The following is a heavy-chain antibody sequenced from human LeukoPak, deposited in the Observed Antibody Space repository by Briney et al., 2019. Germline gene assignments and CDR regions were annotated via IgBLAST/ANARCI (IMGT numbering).Heavy chain of an antibody. CDR1: GYTFTSYG. Sequence: ASVKVSCKASGYTFTSYGISWVRQAPGQGLERMGRISAYNGNTNYAQKLQGRVTMTTDTSTSTAYMELRSLRSDDTAVYYCAKDVEMATIFFSPRMNTAFDYWGQGTLVTVSS. J-gene: IGHJ4*02. V-gene: IGHV1-18*01. CDR2: ISAYNGNT. D-gene: IGHD5-24*01. CDR3: AKDVEMATIFFSPRMNTAFDY.